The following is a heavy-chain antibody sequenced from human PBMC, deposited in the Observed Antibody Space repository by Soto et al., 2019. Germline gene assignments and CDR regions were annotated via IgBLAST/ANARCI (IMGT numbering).Heavy chain of an antibody. D-gene: IGHD3-22*01. J-gene: IGHJ4*02. Sequence: PGGSLRLSCAASGFTFSSYAMSWVRQAPGKGLEWVSAISGSGGSTYYADSVKGRFTISRDNSKNTLYLQMNSLRAEDTAVYHCAKDYAPLRITMIVVVTTFDYWGQGTLVTVSS. CDR1: GFTFSSYA. CDR2: ISGSGGST. V-gene: IGHV3-23*01. CDR3: AKDYAPLRITMIVVVTTFDY.